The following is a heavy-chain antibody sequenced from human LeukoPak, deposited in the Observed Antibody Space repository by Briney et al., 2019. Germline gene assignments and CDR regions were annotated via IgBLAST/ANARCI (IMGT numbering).Heavy chain of an antibody. CDR2: IYYSGST. D-gene: IGHD6-13*01. CDR1: GGSISSSSYY. J-gene: IGHJ4*02. CDR3: ASGIAAAGSRVFGY. V-gene: IGHV4-61*05. Sequence: SETLSLTCTVSGGSISSSSYYWGWIRQPPGKGLEWIGYIYYSGSTNYNPSLKSRVTISVDTSKNQFSLKLSSVTAADTAVYYCASGIAAAGSRVFGYWGQGTLVTVSS.